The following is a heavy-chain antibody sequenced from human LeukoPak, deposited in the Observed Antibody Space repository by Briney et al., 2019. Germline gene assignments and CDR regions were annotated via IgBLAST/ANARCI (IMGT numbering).Heavy chain of an antibody. J-gene: IGHJ4*02. Sequence: GGSLRLSCAASGFTFSDYYMSWIRQAPGKGLEWVSYISSSGSTIYYADSVKGRFTISRDNAKNSLYLQMNSLRAEDTAVYYCARDKIWQLVRLWGPGGLDYWGQGTLVTVSS. D-gene: IGHD6-6*01. CDR1: GFTFSDYY. CDR2: ISSSGSTI. V-gene: IGHV3-11*01. CDR3: ARDKIWQLVRLWGPGGLDY.